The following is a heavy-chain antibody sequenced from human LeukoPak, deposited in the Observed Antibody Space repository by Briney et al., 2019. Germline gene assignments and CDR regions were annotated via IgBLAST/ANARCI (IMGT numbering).Heavy chain of an antibody. CDR3: AKGRGMVGYDY. CDR2: IWYDGSNK. J-gene: IGHJ4*02. CDR1: GFTFSSYR. Sequence: SGGSLRLSCAASGFTFSSYRMHWLPQAPGKALEWLAVIWYDGSNKYYADSVKGRFTISRDNTKNTLYLQMNSLRAEDTAVYYCAKGRGMVGYDYWGQGTLVTVSS. D-gene: IGHD3-10*01. V-gene: IGHV3-33*06.